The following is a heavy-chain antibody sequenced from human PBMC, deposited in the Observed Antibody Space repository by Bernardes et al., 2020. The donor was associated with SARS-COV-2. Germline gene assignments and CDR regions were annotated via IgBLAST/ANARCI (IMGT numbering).Heavy chain of an antibody. Sequence: SETLSLTCTVSGDSISSGTSYWSWLRQPAGKELEWIGRVYTTGSTDYNPSLKSRVTISVDTSKNQFSLSLTSVTAADTAMYYCARDLNSGWVGDYLDHWGQGALVTVSS. V-gene: IGHV4-61*02. CDR2: VYTTGST. D-gene: IGHD1-1*01. J-gene: IGHJ4*02. CDR3: ARDLNSGWVGDYLDH. CDR1: GDSISSGTSY.